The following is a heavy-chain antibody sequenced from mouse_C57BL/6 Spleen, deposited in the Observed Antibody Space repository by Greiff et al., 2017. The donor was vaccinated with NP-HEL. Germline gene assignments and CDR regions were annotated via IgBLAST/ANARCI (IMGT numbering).Heavy chain of an antibody. D-gene: IGHD3-2*02. J-gene: IGHJ2*01. V-gene: IGHV5-15*01. CDR2: ISNLAYSI. Sequence: EVQGVESGGGLVQPGGSLKLSCAASGFTFSDYGMAWVRQAPRKGPEWVAFISNLAYSIYYADTVTGRFTISRENAKNTLYLEMSSLRSEDTAMYYCARRGSGSGLDYWGQGTTLTVSS. CDR1: GFTFSDYG. CDR3: ARRGSGSGLDY.